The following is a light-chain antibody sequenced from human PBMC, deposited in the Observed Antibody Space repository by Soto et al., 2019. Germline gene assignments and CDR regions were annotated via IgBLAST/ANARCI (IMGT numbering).Light chain of an antibody. CDR1: QSISSN. CDR3: QQFGSSPLT. J-gene: IGKJ4*01. CDR2: AAS. Sequence: EIVMTQSPATLSLSPGASATPFGTASQSISSNLAWYKQKPGQAPRVPSYAASTRATGIPDRCCGSGSGTDFTLTISRLEPEDFAVYYCQQFGSSPLTFGGGTKVDIK. V-gene: IGKV3-20*01.